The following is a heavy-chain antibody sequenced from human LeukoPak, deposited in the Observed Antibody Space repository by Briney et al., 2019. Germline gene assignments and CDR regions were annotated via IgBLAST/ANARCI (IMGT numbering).Heavy chain of an antibody. J-gene: IGHJ4*02. CDR2: LSWDAGLI. CDR1: GFTFDDYT. Sequence: GGSLRLSCAASGFTFDDYTMHWVRQTPGKGLEWVSLLSWDAGLIYYADSVKGRLTISRDNSKSALYLQMNSLRTEDTAVYYCARDIGVPGTGYYFDNWGQGTLVTVSS. D-gene: IGHD6-19*01. V-gene: IGHV3-43*01. CDR3: ARDIGVPGTGYYFDN.